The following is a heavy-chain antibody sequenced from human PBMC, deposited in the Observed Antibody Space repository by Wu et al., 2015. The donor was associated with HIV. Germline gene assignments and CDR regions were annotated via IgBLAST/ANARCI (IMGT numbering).Heavy chain of an antibody. J-gene: IGHJ6*02. CDR3: ASPRTVGGGRRYYYYGMDV. CDR2: INPNSGGT. D-gene: IGHD4-23*01. V-gene: IGHV1-2*02. CDR1: GYTFTGYY. Sequence: QVQLVQSGAEVKKPGASVKVSCKASGYTFTGYYMHWVRQAPGQGLEWMGWINPNSGGTNYAQKFQGRVTMTRDTSISTAYMELSRLRSDDTAVYYCASPRTVGGGRRYYYYGMDVWGQGTTVTVSS.